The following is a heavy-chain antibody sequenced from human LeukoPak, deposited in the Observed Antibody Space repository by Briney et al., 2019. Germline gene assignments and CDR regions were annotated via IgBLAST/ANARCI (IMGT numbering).Heavy chain of an antibody. V-gene: IGHV3-30*03. D-gene: IGHD3-22*01. CDR3: ARDVDSSGYFPEYYYYGMDV. CDR2: ISYDGSNK. CDR1: GFTFSDYY. J-gene: IGHJ6*02. Sequence: GGSLRLSCAASGFTFSDYYMSWIRQAPGKGLEWVAVISYDGSNKYYADSVKGRFTISRDNSKNTLYLQMNSLRAKDTAVYYCARDVDSSGYFPEYYYYGMDVWGQGTTVTVSS.